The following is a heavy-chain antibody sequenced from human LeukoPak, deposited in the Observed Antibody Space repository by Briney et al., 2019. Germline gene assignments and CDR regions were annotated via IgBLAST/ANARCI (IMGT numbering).Heavy chain of an antibody. CDR3: ARGLRWLY. CDR1: VGSFSGYY. CDR2: INHSGTP. J-gene: IGHJ4*02. D-gene: IGHD4-23*01. Sequence: SETLSLTCAVYVGSFSGYYWCWIRQPPGKGLESIGEINHSGTPNYNPSLKSRVTISVDTSQHQFSLTLSSVTAADTAVYYCARGLRWLYWGEGTLVTVSS. V-gene: IGHV4-34*01.